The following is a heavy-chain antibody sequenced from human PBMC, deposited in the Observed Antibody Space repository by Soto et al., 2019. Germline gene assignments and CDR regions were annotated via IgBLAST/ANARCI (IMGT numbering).Heavy chain of an antibody. V-gene: IGHV5-51*01. J-gene: IGHJ5*02. Sequence: GESLKISCKGSGYSFTSYWIGWVRQMPGKGLEWMGIIYPGDSDTRYSPSFQGQVTISADKSISTAYLQWSSLKASDTAMYYCARSIRITGTTTGLYNWFDPWGQGTLVTVSS. CDR2: IYPGDSDT. CDR1: GYSFTSYW. CDR3: ARSIRITGTTTGLYNWFDP. D-gene: IGHD1-7*01.